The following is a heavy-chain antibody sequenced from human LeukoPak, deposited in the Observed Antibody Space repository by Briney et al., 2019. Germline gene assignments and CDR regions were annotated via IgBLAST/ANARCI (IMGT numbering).Heavy chain of an antibody. Sequence: SGTSLRLSCVASGFTFSTYAIHWVRQAPGKGLEWVAVVSKDGNTKYYADSVKGRFTISRDNSKNTVYLRMNSLRTEDTSVYYCARGIQPPKYYGSGSDTFDIWGQGTMVTVSS. V-gene: IGHV3-30*04. CDR3: ARGIQPPKYYGSGSDTFDI. CDR2: VSKDGNTK. CDR1: GFTFSTYA. D-gene: IGHD3-10*01. J-gene: IGHJ3*02.